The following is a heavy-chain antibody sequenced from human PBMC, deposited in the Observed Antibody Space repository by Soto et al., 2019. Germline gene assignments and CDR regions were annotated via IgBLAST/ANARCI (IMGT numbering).Heavy chain of an antibody. CDR1: GYNFANYG. J-gene: IGHJ6*02. V-gene: IGHV1-18*01. D-gene: IGHD3-3*01. CDR3: ARDAYYNEFWGGVMGLYSYNMDV. CDR2: ISAHNGDT. Sequence: QVQLVQSEAEVKKPGASLKVSCRASGYNFANYGISWVRQAPGQGLEWMGWISAHNGDTKYAQKVKGRVTMAADTSTSTAYMEMWSLRSDDTAVYYCARDAYYNEFWGGVMGLYSYNMDVWGQGTTVTV.